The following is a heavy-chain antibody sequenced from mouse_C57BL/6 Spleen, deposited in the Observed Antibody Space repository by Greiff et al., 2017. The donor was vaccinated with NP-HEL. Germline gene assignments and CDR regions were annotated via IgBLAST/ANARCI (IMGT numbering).Heavy chain of an antibody. V-gene: IGHV1-82*01. CDR3: ARLWLLRGDY. CDR2: IYPGDGDT. J-gene: IGHJ4*01. CDR1: GYAFSSSW. Sequence: VMLVESGPELVKPGASVKISCKASGYAFSSSWMNWVKQRPGKGLEWIGRIYPGDGDTNYNGKFKGKATLTADKSSSTAYMQLSSLTSEDSAVYFCARLWLLRGDYWGQGTSVTVSS. D-gene: IGHD2-3*01.